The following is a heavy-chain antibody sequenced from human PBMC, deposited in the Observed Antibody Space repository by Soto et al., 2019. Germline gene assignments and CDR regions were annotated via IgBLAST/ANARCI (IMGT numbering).Heavy chain of an antibody. CDR2: IYHSGST. J-gene: IGHJ6*02. D-gene: IGHD6-19*01. V-gene: IGHV4-4*02. CDR3: ARDSTPNDSSGWPYYYYGMDV. Sequence: PSETLSLTCAVSGGSISSSNLWSWVRQPPGKGLEWIGEIYHSGSTNYNPSLKSRVTISVDKSKNQFSLKLSSVTAADTAVYYCARDSTPNDSSGWPYYYYGMDVWGQGTTVTVSS. CDR1: GGSISSSNL.